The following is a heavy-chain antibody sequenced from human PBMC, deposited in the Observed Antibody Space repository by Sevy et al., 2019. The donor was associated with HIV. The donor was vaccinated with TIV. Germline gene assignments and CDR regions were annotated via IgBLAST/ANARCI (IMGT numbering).Heavy chain of an antibody. Sequence: SETLSLTCTVSGGSISSYYWSWIRQPAGKGLEWIGRIYTSGSTNYNPSLKSRVTMSVDTSKNQFSLKLSSVTAADTAVYYCASSDGAARPYYYMDVWGKGTTVTVSS. CDR1: GGSISSYY. D-gene: IGHD6-6*01. J-gene: IGHJ6*03. V-gene: IGHV4-4*07. CDR2: IYTSGST. CDR3: ASSDGAARPYYYMDV.